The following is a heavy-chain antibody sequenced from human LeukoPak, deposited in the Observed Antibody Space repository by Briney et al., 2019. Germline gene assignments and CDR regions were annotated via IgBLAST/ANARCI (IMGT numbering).Heavy chain of an antibody. CDR3: ATSAPGVTIEFLQQ. Sequence: GASVKVSCKASGFTFTSSAMQWVRQARGQRLEWIGWIVVGSGNTNYAQKFQERVTITRDMSTSTAYMELSSLRSEDTAVYYCATSAPGVTIEFLQQWGQGTLVTVSS. D-gene: IGHD3-3*01. CDR1: GFTFTSSA. V-gene: IGHV1-58*02. J-gene: IGHJ1*01. CDR2: IVVGSGNT.